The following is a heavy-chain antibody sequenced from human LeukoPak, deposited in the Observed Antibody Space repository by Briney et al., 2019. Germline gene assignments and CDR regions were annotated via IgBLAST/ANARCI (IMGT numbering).Heavy chain of an antibody. J-gene: IGHJ5*02. CDR3: AKDRDSSGYYGLNWFDP. CDR2: ISGSGGST. CDR1: GFTFSSYA. D-gene: IGHD3-22*01. V-gene: IGHV3-23*01. Sequence: GGSLRLSCAASGFTFSSYAMSWVRQAPGKGLEWVSAISGSGGSTYYADSVKGRFTTSRDNSKNTLYLQMNSLRAEDTAVYYCAKDRDSSGYYGLNWFDPWGQGTLVTVSS.